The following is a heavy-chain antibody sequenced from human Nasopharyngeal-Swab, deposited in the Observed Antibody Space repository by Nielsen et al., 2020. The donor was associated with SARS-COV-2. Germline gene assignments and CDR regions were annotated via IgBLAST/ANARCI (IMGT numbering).Heavy chain of an antibody. V-gene: IGHV3-33*01. CDR3: ARDTETGLDY. CDR2: IWYDGSNK. CDR1: GFTFSSYG. Sequence: GESLKISCAASGFTFSSYGMHWVRQAPGKGLEWVAVIWYDGSNKYYADSVKGRFTISRDNSKHTLYLQMNSLRAEDTAVYYCARDTETGLDYWGQGTLVTVSS. D-gene: IGHD1-14*01. J-gene: IGHJ4*02.